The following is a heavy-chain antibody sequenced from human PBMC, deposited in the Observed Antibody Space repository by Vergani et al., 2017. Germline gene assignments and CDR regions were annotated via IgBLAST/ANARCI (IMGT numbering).Heavy chain of an antibody. CDR2: IIPIFGTA. D-gene: IGHD2-2*02. Sequence: QVQLVQSGAEVKKPGSSVKVSCKASGGTFSSYAISWVRQAPGQGLEWMGGIIPIFGTANYAQKFQGRVTITADESTSTAYMELSRLRSEDTAVYYCARDYCSSTSCYTRWFDPWSQGTLVTVSS. CDR1: GGTFSSYA. V-gene: IGHV1-69*01. CDR3: ARDYCSSTSCYTRWFDP. J-gene: IGHJ5*02.